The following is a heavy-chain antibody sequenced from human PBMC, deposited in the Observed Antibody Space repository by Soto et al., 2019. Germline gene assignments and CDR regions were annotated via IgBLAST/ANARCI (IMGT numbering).Heavy chain of an antibody. CDR1: GFTFRSYG. V-gene: IGHV3-30*18. Sequence: QVQLVESGGGVVQPGRSLRLACAASGFTFRSYGIHWVRQAPGKGLEWVAVISYDGHNTFYADSVKGRFTVSRDNSKNTLYLQMNSLTAEDTAVYYCAKDRTLSDSWPSGPFDYWGQGTLVTFSS. J-gene: IGHJ4*02. D-gene: IGHD2-15*01. CDR2: ISYDGHNT. CDR3: AKDRTLSDSWPSGPFDY.